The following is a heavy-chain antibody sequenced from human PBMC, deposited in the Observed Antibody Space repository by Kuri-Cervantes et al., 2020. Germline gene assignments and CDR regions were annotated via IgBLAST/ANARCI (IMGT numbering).Heavy chain of an antibody. J-gene: IGHJ4*02. Sequence: GSLRLSCTVSGGSISSYYWSWIRQPAGKGLEWIGRIYTSGSTSYNPSLKSRVTISVDKSKNQFSLKLSSVTAADTAVYYCARLGSYYNFWSGYYIDYWGQGTLVTVSS. V-gene: IGHV4-4*07. CDR2: IYTSGST. D-gene: IGHD3-3*01. CDR3: ARLGSYYNFWSGYYIDY. CDR1: GGSISSYY.